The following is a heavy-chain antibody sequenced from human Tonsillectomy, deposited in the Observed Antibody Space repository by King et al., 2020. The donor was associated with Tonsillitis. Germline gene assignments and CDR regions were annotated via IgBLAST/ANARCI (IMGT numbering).Heavy chain of an antibody. CDR2: VYYSGST. CDR3: ARHLGYYYYMDV. Sequence: QLQESGPGLVKPSETLSLTCSVSGGSISSSSYYWGWIRQPPGKGLEWIGSVYYSGSTFYNPSLKSRVIISVDTSNNLFSLKLNSVTAADTAVYYCARHLGYYYYMDVWGKGTTVTVSS. CDR1: GGSISSSSYY. J-gene: IGHJ6*03. V-gene: IGHV4-39*01.